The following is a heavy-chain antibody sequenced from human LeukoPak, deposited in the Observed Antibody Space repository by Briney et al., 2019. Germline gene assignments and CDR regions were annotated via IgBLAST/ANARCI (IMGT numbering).Heavy chain of an antibody. J-gene: IGHJ4*02. CDR2: ISPYNGNT. V-gene: IGHV1-18*01. CDR3: ARGPHERSGYPDD. CDR1: GYTFNTYG. Sequence: ASVKVSCKPSGYTFNTYGITWVRQAPRQGLEWMGWISPYNGNTNYAQKFQGRVTLTIDTSTSTAYMELRSLRSDDTAVYYCARGPHERSGYPDDWGQGTLVTVSS. D-gene: IGHD3-22*01.